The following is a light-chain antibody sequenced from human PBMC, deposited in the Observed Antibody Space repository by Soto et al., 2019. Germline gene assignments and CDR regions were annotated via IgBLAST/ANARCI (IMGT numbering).Light chain of an antibody. CDR2: EVS. CDR1: SSDVGAYSY. J-gene: IGLJ1*01. V-gene: IGLV2-14*01. Sequence: QSVLTQPASVSGSPGQSITISCTGTSSDVGAYSYVSWYQQHPGKAPKLMIYEVSNRPSGVSDRFSGSKSGNTASLTISGLQAEDEADYYCSSYAGSYRVFGTGTKVTVL. CDR3: SSYAGSYRV.